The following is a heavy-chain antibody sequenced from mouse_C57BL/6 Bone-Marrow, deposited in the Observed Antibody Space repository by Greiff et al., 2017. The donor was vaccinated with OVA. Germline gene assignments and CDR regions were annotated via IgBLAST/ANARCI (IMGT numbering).Heavy chain of an antibody. V-gene: IGHV14-3*01. J-gene: IGHJ3*01. Sequence: VQLQQSVAELVRPGASVKLSCTASGSTFKNSYMHWVKQRPEQGLEWIGRIEPANGNTKYAPKFKGKATITADTSSNTAYLQLSSLTSEDTASYYGDPVEGFAYWGQGTLVTVSA. CDR3: DPVEGFAY. CDR1: GSTFKNSY. CDR2: IEPANGNT.